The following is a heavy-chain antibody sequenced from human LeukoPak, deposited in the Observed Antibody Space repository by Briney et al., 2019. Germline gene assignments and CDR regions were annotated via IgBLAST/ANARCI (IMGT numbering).Heavy chain of an antibody. D-gene: IGHD3-22*01. CDR3: AQRRSYDSSGYYYYYYGMDV. CDR2: INHSGST. V-gene: IGHV4-34*01. J-gene: IGHJ6*02. Sequence: SETLSLTCAVYGGSFSGYYWSWIRQPPGKGLEWIGEINHSGSTNYNPSLKSRVTISVDTSKNQFSLKLSSVTAADTAVYYCAQRRSYDSSGYYYYYYGMDVWGQGTTVTVSS. CDR1: GGSFSGYY.